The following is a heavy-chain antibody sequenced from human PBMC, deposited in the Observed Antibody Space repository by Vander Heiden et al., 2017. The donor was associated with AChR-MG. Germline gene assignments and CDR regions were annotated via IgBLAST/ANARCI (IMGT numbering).Heavy chain of an antibody. CDR2: ISSSSSTI. J-gene: IGHJ6*02. CDR1: GFPFSSYS. D-gene: IGHD1-26*01. Sequence: EVQLVESGGGLVKPGGSLRLSCAASGFPFSSYSMNWVRQAPGKGLEWVSYISSSSSTIYYADSVKGRFTISRDNAKNSLYLQMNSLRDEDTAVYYCARSGSYYERSRGMDVWGQGTTVTVSS. CDR3: ARSGSYYERSRGMDV. V-gene: IGHV3-48*02.